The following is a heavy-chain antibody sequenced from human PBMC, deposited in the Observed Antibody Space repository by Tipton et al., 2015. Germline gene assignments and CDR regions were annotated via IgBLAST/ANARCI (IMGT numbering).Heavy chain of an antibody. D-gene: IGHD4-23*01. CDR3: ARARGRHGGLFDS. V-gene: IGHV4-59*01. Sequence: TLSLTCTVSSDPINKYYWSWIRQPPGKELQWIGYIQYSGGTNYNPSLESRVTMSRDTSKNQFSLKMSSVTASDTAVYYCARARGRHGGLFDSWGQGILVTVSS. CDR1: SDPINKYY. CDR2: IQYSGGT. J-gene: IGHJ4*02.